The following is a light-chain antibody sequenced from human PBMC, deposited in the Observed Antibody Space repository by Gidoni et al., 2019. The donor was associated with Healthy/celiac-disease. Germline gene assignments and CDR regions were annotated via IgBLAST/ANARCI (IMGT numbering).Light chain of an antibody. CDR2: DAS. CDR1: QSVSSY. Sequence: EIVLTQSPATLSLSPGARATLSCRASQSVSSYLAWYQQKPGQAPRLLIYDASNRATGIPARCSGSGSGTDFTLTISSLEPEDFAVYYCQQRSNWRVTFGGGTKVEIK. CDR3: QQRSNWRVT. J-gene: IGKJ4*01. V-gene: IGKV3-11*01.